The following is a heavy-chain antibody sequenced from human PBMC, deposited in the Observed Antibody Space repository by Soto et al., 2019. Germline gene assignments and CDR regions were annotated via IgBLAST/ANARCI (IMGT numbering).Heavy chain of an antibody. Sequence: QVQLHESGPGLVKPSGTLSLTCAVSGGSISSNNWWSWVRQPPGKGLEWIGEIYHSGSTNYNPSLESRVTISVDKSKNQFSLQLSPVTAADTAVYFCARTHSPGFAVAGDDCWGQGTLVTVS. D-gene: IGHD6-19*01. CDR3: ARTHSPGFAVAGDDC. CDR2: IYHSGST. V-gene: IGHV4-4*02. CDR1: GGSISSNNW. J-gene: IGHJ4*02.